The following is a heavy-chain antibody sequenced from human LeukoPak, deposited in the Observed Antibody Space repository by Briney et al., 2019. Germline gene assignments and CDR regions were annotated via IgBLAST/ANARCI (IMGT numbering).Heavy chain of an antibody. Sequence: SETLSLTCTVSGGSISSSSYSWGWIRQPPGKGLEWIGSIYYSGSTYYNPSLKSRVTISVDTSKNQFSLKLSSVTAADTAVYYCARLAYSYYYDSSNAFDIWGQGTMVTVSS. V-gene: IGHV4-39*01. CDR3: ARLAYSYYYDSSNAFDI. D-gene: IGHD3-22*01. CDR1: GGSISSSSYS. CDR2: IYYSGST. J-gene: IGHJ3*02.